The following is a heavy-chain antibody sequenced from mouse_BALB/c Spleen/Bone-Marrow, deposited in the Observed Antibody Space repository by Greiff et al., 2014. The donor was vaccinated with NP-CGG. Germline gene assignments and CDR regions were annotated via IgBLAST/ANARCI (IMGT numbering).Heavy chain of an antibody. J-gene: IGHJ3*01. D-gene: IGHD2-4*01. V-gene: IGHV1-7*01. CDR1: GYTFTSYW. Sequence: QVQLQQSGAELAKPGASVKMSCKASGYTFTSYWMHRVRQRPGQGLEWIGYINPSTGYTEYNQRFKDKATLAAVKSSTTAYMQLSSLTSEDSAVYYCARDDYDAFAYWGQGTLVTVSA. CDR2: INPSTGYT. CDR3: ARDDYDAFAY.